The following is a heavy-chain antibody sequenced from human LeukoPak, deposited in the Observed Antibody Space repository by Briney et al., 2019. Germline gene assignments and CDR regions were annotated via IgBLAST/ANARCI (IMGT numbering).Heavy chain of an antibody. CDR1: GGSISSSNYY. CDR2: IYYSGST. J-gene: IGHJ4*02. CDR3: ARDSYCTNGVCYKNFDY. Sequence: PSETLSLTCTVSGGSISSSNYYWGWIRQPPGKGLEWIGNIYYSGSTYYNPSLKSRVTISVDTSKNQFSLKLSSVTAADTAVYYCARDSYCTNGVCYKNFDYWGQGTLVTVSS. D-gene: IGHD2-8*01. V-gene: IGHV4-39*07.